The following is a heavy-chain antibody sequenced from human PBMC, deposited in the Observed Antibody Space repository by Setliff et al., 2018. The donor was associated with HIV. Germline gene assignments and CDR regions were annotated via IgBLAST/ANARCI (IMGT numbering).Heavy chain of an antibody. D-gene: IGHD1-1*01. V-gene: IGHV4-34*01. CDR2: IHHTGST. CDR1: GVSFSVYY. CDR3: AREDNSGYVDY. Sequence: SETLSLTCAVYGVSFSVYYWTWIRQPPGRGLEWIGEIHHTGSTNYNPSLKSRGTISVDTSKKHFSLKLSSVAAADTAIYYCAREDNSGYVDYWGQGTLVTVSS. J-gene: IGHJ4*02.